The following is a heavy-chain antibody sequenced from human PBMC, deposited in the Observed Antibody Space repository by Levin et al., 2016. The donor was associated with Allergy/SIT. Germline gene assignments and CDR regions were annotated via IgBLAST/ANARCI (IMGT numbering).Heavy chain of an antibody. D-gene: IGHD6-13*01. CDR2: IGSVGDP. CDR1: GFTLGNYD. J-gene: IGHJ3*02. Sequence: GGSLRLSCAASGFTLGNYDMYWVRQVTGKGLEWVSAIGSVGDPYYAGSVKGRFTISRENAKNSLYLQMNSLRVGDTAVYYCARGSGNSWPPDVFDIWGQGTMVTVSS. V-gene: IGHV3-13*05. CDR3: ARGSGNSWPPDVFDI.